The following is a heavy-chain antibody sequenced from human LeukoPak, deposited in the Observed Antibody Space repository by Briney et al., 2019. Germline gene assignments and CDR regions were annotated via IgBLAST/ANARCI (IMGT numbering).Heavy chain of an antibody. CDR3: ARTPGWGYSYGYWFDP. CDR1: GGSISSSNW. CDR2: INHSGST. D-gene: IGHD5-18*01. J-gene: IGHJ5*02. Sequence: KPSETLSLTCAVSGGSISSSNWWSWVRQPPGKGLEWIGEINHSGSTNYNPSLKSRVTISVDTSKNQFSLKLSSVTAADTAVYYCARTPGWGYSYGYWFDPWGQGTLVTVSS. V-gene: IGHV4-4*02.